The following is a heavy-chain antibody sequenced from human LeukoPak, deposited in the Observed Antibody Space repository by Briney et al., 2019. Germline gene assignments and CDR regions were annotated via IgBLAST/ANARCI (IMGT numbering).Heavy chain of an antibody. Sequence: GGSLRLSCAASGFTFSSYWMHWVRQAPGKGLVWVSRINSDGSSTSYADSVKGRFTISRDNARNTLYLQMNSLRAEDTAVYYCARDFRIYGMDVWGQGATVTVSS. CDR2: INSDGSST. CDR3: ARDFRIYGMDV. CDR1: GFTFSSYW. J-gene: IGHJ6*02. V-gene: IGHV3-74*01.